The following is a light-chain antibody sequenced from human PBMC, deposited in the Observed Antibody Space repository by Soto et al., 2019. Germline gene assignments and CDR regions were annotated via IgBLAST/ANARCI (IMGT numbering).Light chain of an antibody. Sequence: DIQLTQSPSFVSASVGDRVTITCRASQGFRVYLACYQQKPGKPPKLLIHIASTLQSGVPSRFSGSGSGTEFTLTISSLQPEDFATYYCQHRHSYPITFGQGTRLEIK. V-gene: IGKV1-9*01. J-gene: IGKJ5*01. CDR2: IAS. CDR1: QGFRVY. CDR3: QHRHSYPIT.